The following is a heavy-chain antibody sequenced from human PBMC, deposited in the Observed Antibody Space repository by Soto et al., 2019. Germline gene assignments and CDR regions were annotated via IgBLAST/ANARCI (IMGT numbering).Heavy chain of an antibody. CDR3: AREWGRSYYYGMEV. CDR2: LIDDGYFQ. Sequence: QVQLVDSGGGVVQPERSLRLSCRASGFIFSDYAIHWVRQAPGRGLEWVAVLIDDGYFQYYADSVKGRFTISSDKSNNTVYLHMSSLRVDDTAVYYCAREWGRSYYYGMEVWGQGSTVIVSS. D-gene: IGHD3-10*01. V-gene: IGHV3-30-3*01. CDR1: GFIFSDYA. J-gene: IGHJ6*02.